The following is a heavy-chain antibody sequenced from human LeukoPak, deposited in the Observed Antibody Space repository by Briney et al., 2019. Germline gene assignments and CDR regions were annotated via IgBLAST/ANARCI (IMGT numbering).Heavy chain of an antibody. CDR2: ISWNSGSI. Sequence: GGSLRLSCAASGFTFDDYAMHWVRQAPGKGLEWVSGISWNSGSIGYADSVKGRFTISRDNAKNSLYLQMNSLRAEDTALYYCAKSARGSHYFDYWGQGTLVAVSS. V-gene: IGHV3-9*01. J-gene: IGHJ4*02. CDR1: GFTFDDYA. CDR3: AKSARGSHYFDY. D-gene: IGHD3-10*01.